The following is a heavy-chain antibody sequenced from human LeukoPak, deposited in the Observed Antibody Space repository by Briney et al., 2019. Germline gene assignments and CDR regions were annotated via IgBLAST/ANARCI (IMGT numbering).Heavy chain of an antibody. Sequence: ASVKVSYKASGYTVTSYGISWVRQAPGQGLEWTGWISAYNGNTNYAQKLQGRVTMTTDTSTSTAYMELRSLRSDDAAVYYCARYCSSTSCPGPFRYWFDPWGQGTLVTVSS. CDR2: ISAYNGNT. D-gene: IGHD2-2*01. J-gene: IGHJ5*02. V-gene: IGHV1-18*01. CDR1: GYTVTSYG. CDR3: ARYCSSTSCPGPFRYWFDP.